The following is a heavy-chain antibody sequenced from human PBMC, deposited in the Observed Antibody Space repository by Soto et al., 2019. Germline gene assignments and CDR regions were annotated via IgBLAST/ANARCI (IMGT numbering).Heavy chain of an antibody. Sequence: SETLSLTCAVSGGSISSGGYSWSWIRQPPGKGLEWIGYIYHSGSTYYNPSLKSRVTISVDRSKNQFSLKLSSVTAADTAVYYCASLSGSTETFDYWGQGTLVTVSS. CDR2: IYHSGST. V-gene: IGHV4-30-2*01. J-gene: IGHJ4*02. CDR1: GGSISSGGYS. D-gene: IGHD1-26*01. CDR3: ASLSGSTETFDY.